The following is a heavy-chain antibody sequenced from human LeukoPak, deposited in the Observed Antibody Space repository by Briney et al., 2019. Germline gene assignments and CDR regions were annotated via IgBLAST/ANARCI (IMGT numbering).Heavy chain of an antibody. CDR2: IYYSGST. V-gene: IGHV4-59*11. J-gene: IGHJ4*02. Sequence: PSETLSLTCTVSGGSISSHYWSWIRQPPGKGLEWIGYIYYSGSTNYNPSLKSRVTISVDTSKNQFSLKLSSVTAADTAVYYYAREDWNDVHFDYWGQGTLVTVSS. D-gene: IGHD1-1*01. CDR1: GGSISSHY. CDR3: AREDWNDVHFDY.